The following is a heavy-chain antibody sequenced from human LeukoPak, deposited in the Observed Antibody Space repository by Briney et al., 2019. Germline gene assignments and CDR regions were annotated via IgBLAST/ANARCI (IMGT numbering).Heavy chain of an antibody. J-gene: IGHJ5*02. CDR3: ARGSLLWFGELPFDP. Sequence: GGSLTLSCTASGFTFSNACMSWIRQAPGKGLEWVSSISTTSSYIYYAASVKRRFTISRDNAKNSLWLQMDSLRAEDTAVYYCARGSLLWFGELPFDPWGQGTLVTVSS. D-gene: IGHD3-10*01. V-gene: IGHV3-21*01. CDR2: ISTTSSYI. CDR1: GFTFSNAC.